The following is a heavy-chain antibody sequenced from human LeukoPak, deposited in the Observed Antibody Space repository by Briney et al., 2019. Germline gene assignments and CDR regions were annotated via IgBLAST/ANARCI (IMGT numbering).Heavy chain of an antibody. Sequence: GGSLRLSCAASGFTFDDYGMNWVRQAPGKGLVWVSRVSDDGSTTTYADSVKGRFTISRDNAKNTLYLQLNSLRPDDTAVYYCVRHNAARAFDIWGQGTMVIVSS. CDR3: VRHNAARAFDI. V-gene: IGHV3-74*03. CDR2: VSDDGSTT. D-gene: IGHD1-1*01. J-gene: IGHJ3*02. CDR1: GFTFDDYG.